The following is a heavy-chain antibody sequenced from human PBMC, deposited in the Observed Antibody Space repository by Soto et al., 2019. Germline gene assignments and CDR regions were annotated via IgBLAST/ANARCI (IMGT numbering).Heavy chain of an antibody. Sequence: RLSCXASGFTFDDYAMHWVRQAPGKGLEWVSGISWNSGSIGYADSVKGRLTISRDNAKNCLYLQMNSLRAKNTALYYCAKDSHSVLQQLPDYWGQGTLVTGSS. D-gene: IGHD6-13*01. J-gene: IGHJ4*02. V-gene: IGHV3-9*01. CDR1: GFTFDDYA. CDR3: AKDSHSVLQQLPDY. CDR2: ISWNSGSI.